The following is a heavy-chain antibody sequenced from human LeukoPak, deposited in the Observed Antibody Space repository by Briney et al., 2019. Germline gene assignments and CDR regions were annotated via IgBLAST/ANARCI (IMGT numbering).Heavy chain of an antibody. CDR3: ASLTYYYDSSSDY. V-gene: IGHV1-69*04. D-gene: IGHD3-22*01. CDR2: IIPILGIA. CDR1: GGTFSSYA. J-gene: IGHJ4*02. Sequence: SVKVSCKASGGTFSSYAISWVRQAPGQGLEWMGRIIPILGIANYAQKFQGRVTITADKSTSTAYMELSSLRSEDTAVYYCASLTYYYDSSSDYWGQGTLVTASS.